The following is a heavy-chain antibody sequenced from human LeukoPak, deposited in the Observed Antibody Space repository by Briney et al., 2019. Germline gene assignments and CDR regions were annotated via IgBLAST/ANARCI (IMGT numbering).Heavy chain of an antibody. V-gene: IGHV3-7*03. J-gene: IGHJ4*02. CDR2: IKQDGSKK. CDR3: AKDRVFRGAFFDY. D-gene: IGHD3-10*01. Sequence: GGSLRLSCVASGFPFSSYWMTWVRQAPGKGLEWVANIKQDGSKKSYVDSVKGRFTISRDNAKNSLYLQMNSLRAEDTAVFYCAKDRVFRGAFFDYWGQGTLVTVSS. CDR1: GFPFSSYW.